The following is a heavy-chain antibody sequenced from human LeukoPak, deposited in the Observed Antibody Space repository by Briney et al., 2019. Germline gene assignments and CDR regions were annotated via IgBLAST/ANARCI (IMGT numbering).Heavy chain of an antibody. Sequence: SETLSLTCTVSGYSISSGYYWGWIRQPPGKGLEWIGSIYHSGSTYYNPSLKSRVTISVDTSKNQFSLKLSSVTAADTAVYYCAGGYSSGWYVDWGQGTLVTVSS. D-gene: IGHD6-19*01. J-gene: IGHJ4*02. CDR1: GYSISSGYY. V-gene: IGHV4-38-2*02. CDR3: AGGYSSGWYVD. CDR2: IYHSGST.